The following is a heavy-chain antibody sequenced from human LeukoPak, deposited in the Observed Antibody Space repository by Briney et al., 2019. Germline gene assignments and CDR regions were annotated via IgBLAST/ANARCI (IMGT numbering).Heavy chain of an antibody. CDR3: ARGPQLRFLEWLAVNWFDP. J-gene: IGHJ5*02. Sequence: SVKVSCKASGFTFTSSAVQWVRQARGQRLEWIGWIVVGSGNTNYAQKLQGRVTMTTDTSTSTAYMELRSLRSDDTAVYYCARGPQLRFLEWLAVNWFDPWGQGTLVTVSS. CDR1: GFTFTSSA. CDR2: IVVGSGNT. V-gene: IGHV1-58*01. D-gene: IGHD3-3*01.